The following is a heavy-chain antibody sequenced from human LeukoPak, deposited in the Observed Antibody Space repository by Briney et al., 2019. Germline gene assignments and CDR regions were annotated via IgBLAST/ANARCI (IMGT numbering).Heavy chain of an antibody. CDR2: INPNSGGT. V-gene: IGHV1-2*02. D-gene: IGHD2-2*01. Sequence: GASVKVSCKASGYTFTGYYMHWVRQAPGQGLEWMGWINPNSGGTNYAQKFQGRVTMTRDTSISTAYMELSRLRSDDTAVYYCARGVPKDYYYYYMDVWGKGTTVTVSS. CDR1: GYTFTGYY. CDR3: ARGVPKDYYYYYMDV. J-gene: IGHJ6*03.